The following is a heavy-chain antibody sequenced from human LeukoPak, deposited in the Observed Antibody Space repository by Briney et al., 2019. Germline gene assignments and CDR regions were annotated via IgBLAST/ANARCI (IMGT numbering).Heavy chain of an antibody. D-gene: IGHD3-3*01. CDR1: GGSFSGYY. V-gene: IGHV4-34*01. CDR3: ARDQGNDFWSGPIDY. J-gene: IGHJ4*02. Sequence: SETLSLTCAVYGGSFSGYYWSWIRQPPGKGLEWIGEINHSGSTNYNPSLKSRVTISVDTSKNQFSLKLSSVTAADTAVYYRARDQGNDFWSGPIDYWGQGTLVTVSS. CDR2: INHSGST.